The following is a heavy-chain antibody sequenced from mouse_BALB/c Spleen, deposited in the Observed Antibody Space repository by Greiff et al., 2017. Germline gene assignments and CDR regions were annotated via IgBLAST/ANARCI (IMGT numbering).Heavy chain of an antibody. CDR3: ARSRMKGDPFAY. D-gene: IGHD3-1*01. V-gene: IGHV1-82*01. CDR2: IYPGDGDT. J-gene: IGHJ3*01. CDR1: GYAFSSSW. Sequence: QVQLKQSGPELVKPGASVKISCKASGYAFSSSWMNWVKQRPGQGLEWIGRIYPGDGDTNYNGKFKGKATLTADKSSSTAYMQLSSLTSVDSAVYFCARSRMKGDPFAYWGQGTLVTVSA.